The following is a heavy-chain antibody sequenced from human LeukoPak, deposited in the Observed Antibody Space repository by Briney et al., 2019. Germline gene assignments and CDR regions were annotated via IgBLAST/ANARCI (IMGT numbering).Heavy chain of an antibody. D-gene: IGHD1-26*01. CDR2: IYTSGST. CDR3: ARDGSGSYYYDYGMDV. J-gene: IGHJ6*02. V-gene: IGHV4-4*07. Sequence: PSETLSLTCTVSGGSISSYYWSWIRQPAGKGLEWIGRIYTSGSTNYNPSLKSRVTMSVDTSKNQFSLKLSSVTAADTAVYYCARDGSGSYYYDYGMDVWGQGTTVSVSS. CDR1: GGSISSYY.